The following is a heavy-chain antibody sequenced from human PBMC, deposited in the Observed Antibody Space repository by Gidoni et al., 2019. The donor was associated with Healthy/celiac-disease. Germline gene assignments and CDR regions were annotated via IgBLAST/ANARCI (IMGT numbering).Heavy chain of an antibody. CDR2: IYHSGST. J-gene: IGHJ5*02. Sequence: LEWIGYIYHSGSTYYNPSLKSRVTISVDRSKNQFSLKLSSVTAADTAVYYCARGGELRFLEWLVGGGYCFDPWGQGTLVTVSS. CDR3: ARGGELRFLEWLVGGGYCFDP. D-gene: IGHD3-3*01. V-gene: IGHV4-30-2*01.